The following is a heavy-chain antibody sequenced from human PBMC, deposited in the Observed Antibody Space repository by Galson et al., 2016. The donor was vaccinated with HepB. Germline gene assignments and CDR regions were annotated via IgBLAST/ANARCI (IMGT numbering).Heavy chain of an antibody. CDR2: TYYRSKWFY. Sequence: CAISGDSVSSNNAGWNWIRQSPSRGLEWLGGTYYRSKWFYDYAESVKSRITIKPDTTKNQFSLQLNSVTVEDTAVYYGTRVKELGRGFHSWGQGTLVIVSS. J-gene: IGHJ4*02. V-gene: IGHV6-1*01. CDR3: TRVKELGRGFHS. CDR1: GDSVSSNNAG. D-gene: IGHD7-27*01.